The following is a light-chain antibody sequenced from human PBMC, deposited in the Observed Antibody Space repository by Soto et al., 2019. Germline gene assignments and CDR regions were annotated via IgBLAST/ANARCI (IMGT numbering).Light chain of an antibody. V-gene: IGKV1-33*01. CDR1: KDISNF. CDR2: DAS. CDR3: QQYEDVPT. Sequence: DIQLTQSPSFQSASVGDSVTITWQASKDISNFLNWYHQRLGKAPKLLVSDASSLQGGVPTRCRRSGAGTKIVLNITRLQPEDIGSYYCQQYEDVPTFGQGTKVGVK. J-gene: IGKJ2*01.